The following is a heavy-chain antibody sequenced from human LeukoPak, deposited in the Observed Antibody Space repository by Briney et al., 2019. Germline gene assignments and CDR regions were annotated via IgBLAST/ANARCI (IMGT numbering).Heavy chain of an antibody. J-gene: IGHJ4*02. CDR3: ARVVSSGWFYFDY. CDR2: ISSSSSYI. D-gene: IGHD6-19*01. Sequence: GGSLRLSCAASGFTFSSYSMNWVRQAPGRGLEWVSSISSSSSYIYYADSVKGRFTISRDNAKNSLYLQMNSLRAEDTAVYYCARVVSSGWFYFDYWGQGTLVTVSS. V-gene: IGHV3-21*01. CDR1: GFTFSSYS.